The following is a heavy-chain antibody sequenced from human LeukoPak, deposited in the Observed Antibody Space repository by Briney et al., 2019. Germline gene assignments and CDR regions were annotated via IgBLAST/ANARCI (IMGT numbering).Heavy chain of an antibody. Sequence: GGSLRLSCAAPEFTFSSYWMTWVRQAPGKGLEWVANIKQDGSEIYYMDSVKGRFTISRDNAKNSLYLQMNSLRAEDTAVYYCARDLWAQKLPHRYFDYWGQGTLVTVSS. CDR1: EFTFSSYW. V-gene: IGHV3-7*05. CDR2: IKQDGSEI. CDR3: ARDLWAQKLPHRYFDY. J-gene: IGHJ4*02. D-gene: IGHD6-13*01.